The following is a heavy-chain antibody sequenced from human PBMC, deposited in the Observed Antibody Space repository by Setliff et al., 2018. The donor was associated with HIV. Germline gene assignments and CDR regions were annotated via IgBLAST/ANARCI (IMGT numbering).Heavy chain of an antibody. CDR3: ARGGRGAFGDYYYMDV. Sequence: ASVKVSCKASGYTFISYYIHWVRRASGQGLEWMGWMNPKSGVSGSALKFHDRVTMTRDTSTLTLYMELSSLTSEDTAVYYCARGGRGAFGDYYYMDVWGKGTTVTVSS. CDR1: GYTFISYY. CDR2: MNPKSGVS. J-gene: IGHJ6*03. D-gene: IGHD3-10*01. V-gene: IGHV1-8*02.